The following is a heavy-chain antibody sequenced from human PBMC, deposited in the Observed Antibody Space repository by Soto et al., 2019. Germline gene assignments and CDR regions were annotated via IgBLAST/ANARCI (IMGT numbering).Heavy chain of an antibody. D-gene: IGHD3-10*01. Sequence: SGPKLVNPTQTLTLNCTFSGFSLSTSGMCVSWIRQPPGKTLEWLALIDWDDDKYYSTSLKIRLTISKDTSKNQVVLTMTNMDPVDTATYYCARTDYYGSGSYVGGRYYYYGMDVWGQGTTVTVSS. V-gene: IGHV2-70*01. CDR1: GFSLSTSGMC. CDR2: IDWDDDK. CDR3: ARTDYYGSGSYVGGRYYYYGMDV. J-gene: IGHJ6*02.